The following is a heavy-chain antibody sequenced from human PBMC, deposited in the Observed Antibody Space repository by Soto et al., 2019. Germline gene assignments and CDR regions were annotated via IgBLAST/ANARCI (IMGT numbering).Heavy chain of an antibody. CDR3: TRSIITTAGTDAFDL. CDR1: GYTFTSYY. CDR2: ISPSSGST. D-gene: IGHD6-13*01. V-gene: IGHV1-46*03. J-gene: IGHJ3*01. Sequence: GASVKVSCKASGYTFTSYYIHWVRQAPGHGPEWMGMISPSSGSTDYAQKFQGRVTMTRDTSTSTVYMELSSLRSEDTAVYYCTRSIITTAGTDAFDLWGQGTLVTVSS.